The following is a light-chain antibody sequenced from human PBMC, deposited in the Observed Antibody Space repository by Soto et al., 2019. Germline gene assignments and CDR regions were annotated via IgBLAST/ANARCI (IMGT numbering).Light chain of an antibody. Sequence: QSALTQPAAVSGSPGQSITISCTGSSGDIGLYDLVSWFQQHPDKAPKLILYEVNKRPSGISDRFSGSKSGNTASLTISGLQAEDEADYFCCSYAGVDTFILFGGGTKLTVL. J-gene: IGLJ2*01. CDR2: EVN. CDR1: SGDIGLYDL. CDR3: CSYAGVDTFIL. V-gene: IGLV2-23*02.